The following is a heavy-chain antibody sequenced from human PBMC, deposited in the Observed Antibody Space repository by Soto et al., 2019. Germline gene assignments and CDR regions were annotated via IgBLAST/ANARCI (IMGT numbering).Heavy chain of an antibody. CDR3: ARDFYDSVGYTWFDS. D-gene: IGHD3-22*01. J-gene: IGHJ5*01. Sequence: SETLSLTCTVYGDTSTSYYWGWIRQAPGKGLEWIGHIHNSGTSTHNPSLNGRVTISIDMSKKQFSLKLTSLTSADTAVYYCARDFYDSVGYTWFDSWSQGTLVTVS. CDR2: IHNSGTS. CDR1: GDTSTSYY. V-gene: IGHV4-59*01.